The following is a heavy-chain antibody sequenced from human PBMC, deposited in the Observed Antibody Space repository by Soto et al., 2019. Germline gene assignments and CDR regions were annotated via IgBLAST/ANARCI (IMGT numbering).Heavy chain of an antibody. V-gene: IGHV1-2*02. D-gene: IGHD3-10*01. CDR3: ARPLSQGVISPVHPGGSDYYYYGMDV. CDR1: GYTFTGYY. Sequence: GASVKVSCKASGYTFTGYYMHWVRQAPGQGLEWMGWINPNSGGTNYAQKFQGRVTMTRDTSISTAYMELSSLRSEDTAVYYCARPLSQGVISPVHPGGSDYYYYGMDVWGQGPTVTVSS. CDR2: INPNSGGT. J-gene: IGHJ6*02.